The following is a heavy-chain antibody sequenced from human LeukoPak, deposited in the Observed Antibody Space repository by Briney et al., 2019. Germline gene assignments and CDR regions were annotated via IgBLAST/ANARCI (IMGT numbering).Heavy chain of an antibody. CDR3: ARAYYYYYMDV. CDR2: INSDGSST. Sequence: GGSLRLSCAASGFTFSSYWMHWVRQAPGKGLVWVSRINSDGSSTTYADSVKGRFTISRDNAKNTLYLQMNSLRAEDSAVYYCARAYYYYYMDVWGKGTTVTVSS. J-gene: IGHJ6*03. CDR1: GFTFSSYW. V-gene: IGHV3-74*01.